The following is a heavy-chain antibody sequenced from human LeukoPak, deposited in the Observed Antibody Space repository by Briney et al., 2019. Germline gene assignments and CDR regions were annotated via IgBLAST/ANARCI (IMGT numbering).Heavy chain of an antibody. CDR3: ARGRDGYIPYNWFDP. CDR2: INAGTGNT. V-gene: IGHV1-3*03. CDR1: GYTLSGYY. Sequence: ASVKFSCKASGYTLSGYYIHWVRQAPGQRLEWMGWINAGTGNTKFSQEFQGRVTFTRDTSASTAYMELTGLRSEDMAVYYCARGRDGYIPYNWFDPWGQGTLVTVSS. D-gene: IGHD5-24*01. J-gene: IGHJ5*02.